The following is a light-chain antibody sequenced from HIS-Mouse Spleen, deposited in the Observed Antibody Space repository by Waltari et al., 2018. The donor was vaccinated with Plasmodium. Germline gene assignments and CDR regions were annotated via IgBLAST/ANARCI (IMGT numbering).Light chain of an antibody. CDR2: AAS. CDR1: QGISSY. V-gene: IGKV1-8*01. CDR3: QQYYSYPFT. J-gene: IGKJ3*01. Sequence: AIRMTQSPSSFSASTGDRVTITCRASQGISSYLAGYQQKPGKAPKLLIYAASTLQSGVQSRFSGSGSGTDFTLTISCLQSEDFATYYCQQYYSYPFTFGPGTKVDIK.